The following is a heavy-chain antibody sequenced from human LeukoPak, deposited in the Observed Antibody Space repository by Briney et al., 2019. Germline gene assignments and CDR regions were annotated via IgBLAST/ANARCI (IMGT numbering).Heavy chain of an antibody. D-gene: IGHD3-10*01. CDR1: GYTFTGYG. J-gene: IGHJ5*02. V-gene: IGHV1-69*06. Sequence: SVKVSCKASGYTFTGYGISWVRQAPGQGREWMGGIIPIFGTANYAQKFQGRVTITADKSTSTAYMELSSLRSEDTAVYYCARIWFGELAWFDPWGQGTLVTVSS. CDR2: IIPIFGTA. CDR3: ARIWFGELAWFDP.